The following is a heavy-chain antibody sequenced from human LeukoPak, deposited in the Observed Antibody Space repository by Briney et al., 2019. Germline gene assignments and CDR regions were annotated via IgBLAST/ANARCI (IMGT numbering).Heavy chain of an antibody. CDR2: INPSGGST. CDR1: GYTFTSYY. V-gene: IGHV1-46*01. D-gene: IGHD3-3*01. J-gene: IGHJ6*03. CDR3: ARDQYYDFWSGYAQGYMDV. Sequence: ASVKVSCKASGYTFTSYYMHWVRQAPGQGLEWMGIINPSGGSTSYAQKFQGRVTMTRDTSTSTVYMEPSSLRSEDTAVYYCARDQYYDFWSGYAQGYMDVWGKGTTVTVSS.